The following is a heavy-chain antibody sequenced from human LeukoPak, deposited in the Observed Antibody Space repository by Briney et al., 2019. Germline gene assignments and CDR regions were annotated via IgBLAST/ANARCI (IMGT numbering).Heavy chain of an antibody. Sequence: ASVKVSCKASGYTFTGYYMHWVRRAPGQGLEWMGWINPNSGGTNYAQKFQGRVTMTRDTSISTAYMELSRLRSDDTAVYYCARQMIKNYDFWSGYYGRGSWFDPWGQGTLVTVSS. CDR3: ARQMIKNYDFWSGYYGRGSWFDP. V-gene: IGHV1-2*02. CDR1: GYTFTGYY. D-gene: IGHD3-3*01. J-gene: IGHJ5*02. CDR2: INPNSGGT.